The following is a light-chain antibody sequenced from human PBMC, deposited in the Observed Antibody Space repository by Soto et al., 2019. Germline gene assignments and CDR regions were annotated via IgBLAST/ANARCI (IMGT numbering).Light chain of an antibody. V-gene: IGLV2-23*01. J-gene: IGLJ1*01. CDR1: SSAVGSYRF. Sequence: QSALTQPASVSGSPGQSITISCTGSSSAVGSYRFVSWYQHHPGKVPKLIIYEGGKRPSGVSNRFSGSEPGNTASLTISGLQAEDEADYYCCSSAPSRTFVFGTGTKLTVL. CDR3: CSSAPSRTFV. CDR2: EGG.